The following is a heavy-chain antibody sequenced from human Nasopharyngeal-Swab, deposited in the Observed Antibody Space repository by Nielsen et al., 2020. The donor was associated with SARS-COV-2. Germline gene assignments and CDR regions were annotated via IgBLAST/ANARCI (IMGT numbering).Heavy chain of an antibody. CDR2: ISYDGGNK. V-gene: IGHV3-30-3*02. CDR3: AKDEYIVVVPAALRIDY. D-gene: IGHD2-2*01. J-gene: IGHJ4*02. Sequence: WIRQPPGKGLEWVAVISYDGGNKYYADSVKGRFTISRDNSKNTLYLQMNSLRAEDTAVYYCAKDEYIVVVPAALRIDYWGQGTLVTVSS.